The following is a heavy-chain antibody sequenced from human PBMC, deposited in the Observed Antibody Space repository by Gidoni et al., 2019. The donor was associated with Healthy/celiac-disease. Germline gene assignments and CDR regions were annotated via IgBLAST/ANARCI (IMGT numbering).Heavy chain of an antibody. CDR3: ARASLTTVTTLWFDP. J-gene: IGHJ5*02. D-gene: IGHD4-17*01. CDR2: IIPILGIA. V-gene: IGHV1-69*02. Sequence: VQLVQSGADVKKPGPSVQTYCKAYGGTFSSYTISWVRQAPGQGLEWMGRIIPILGIANYAQKFQGRVTIPADKSTSTAYMELSSLRSEDTAVYYCARASLTTVTTLWFDPWGQGTLVTVSS. CDR1: GGTFSSYT.